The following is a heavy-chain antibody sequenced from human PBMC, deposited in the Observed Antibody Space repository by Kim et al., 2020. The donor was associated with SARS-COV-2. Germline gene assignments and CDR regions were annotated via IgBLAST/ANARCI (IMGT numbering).Heavy chain of an antibody. D-gene: IGHD2-2*01. CDR3: TRHPLPAVDGDAFDI. CDR2: IRSKANSYAT. CDR1: GFTFSGSA. J-gene: IGHJ3*02. V-gene: IGHV3-73*01. Sequence: GGSLRLSCAASGFTFSGSAMHWVRQASGKGLEWVGRIRSKANSYATAYAASVKGRFTISRDDSKNTAYLQMNSLKTEDTAVYYCTRHPLPAVDGDAFDIWGQGTMVTVSS.